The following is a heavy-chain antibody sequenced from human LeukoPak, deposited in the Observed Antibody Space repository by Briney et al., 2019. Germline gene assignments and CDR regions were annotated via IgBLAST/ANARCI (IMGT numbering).Heavy chain of an antibody. CDR1: GGSFSGYY. D-gene: IGHD3-16*01. CDR3: AATIMTTIRPLGY. CDR2: VNHSGST. Sequence: SETLSLTGAVYGGSFSGYYWRWLRHPPGKGREWSREVNHSGSTNYNPSLRSPVTISVDTSKNQFSLKLSSVTAADTAVYYCAATIMTTIRPLGYWGQGTLVTVSS. J-gene: IGHJ4*02. V-gene: IGHV4-34*01.